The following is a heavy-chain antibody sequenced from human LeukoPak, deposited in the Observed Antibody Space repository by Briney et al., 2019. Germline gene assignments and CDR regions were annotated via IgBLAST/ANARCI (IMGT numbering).Heavy chain of an antibody. CDR2: INPSGGST. V-gene: IGHV1-46*01. D-gene: IGHD6-19*01. CDR1: GYTFTSYY. J-gene: IGHJ4*02. Sequence: ASVKVSCKASGYTFTSYYMHWVRQAPGQGLEWMGIINPSGGSTSYAQKFRGRVTMTRDTSTSTVYMELSSLRSEDTAEYYCAREAISSGWYNPVQYYFDYWGQGTLVAVSS. CDR3: AREAISSGWYNPVQYYFDY.